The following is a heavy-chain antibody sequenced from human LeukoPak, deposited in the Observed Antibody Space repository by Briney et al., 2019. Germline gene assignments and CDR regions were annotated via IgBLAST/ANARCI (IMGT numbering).Heavy chain of an antibody. CDR3: ARRDWVSGAVRAFDI. D-gene: IGHD3-3*01. V-gene: IGHV3-11*04. Sequence: PGGSLRLSCVGSGFRFSDYYMSWIRQAPGKGLEWVSYISNDSVDKYYVDSVRGRFTISRDNAKKSTYLQMSGLRVEDTAVYYCARRDWVSGAVRAFDIWGQGTMVTVSS. CDR2: ISNDSVDK. CDR1: GFRFSDYY. J-gene: IGHJ3*02.